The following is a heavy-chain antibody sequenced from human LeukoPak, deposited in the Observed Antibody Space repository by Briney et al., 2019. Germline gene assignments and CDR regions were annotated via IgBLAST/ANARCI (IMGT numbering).Heavy chain of an antibody. CDR3: ARHSDCSGGSSYFFDY. V-gene: IGHV5-51*01. J-gene: IGHJ4*02. Sequence: GESLKISCKGSGSTFTSYWIGWLRQMPGKGLEWLGIIYPGDSTTRYSPSFQGQVTISADKSISTAYLQWSSLKASDTAMYYCARHSDCSGGSSYFFDYWGKGTLVTVSS. CDR2: IYPGDSTT. D-gene: IGHD2-15*01. CDR1: GSTFTSYW.